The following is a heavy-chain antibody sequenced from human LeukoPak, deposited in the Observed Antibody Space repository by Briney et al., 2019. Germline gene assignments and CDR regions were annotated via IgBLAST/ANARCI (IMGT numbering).Heavy chain of an antibody. Sequence: ASVKVSCKASGYTFTGYYMHWVRQAPGQGLEWMGIINPSGGSTSYAQKFQGRVTMTRDTSTSTVYMELSRLRSDDTAVYYCARQYYDFWSGYQQYLHYYYYYYMDVWGKGTTVTVSS. D-gene: IGHD3-3*01. J-gene: IGHJ6*03. V-gene: IGHV1-46*01. CDR1: GYTFTGYY. CDR2: INPSGGST. CDR3: ARQYYDFWSGYQQYLHYYYYYYMDV.